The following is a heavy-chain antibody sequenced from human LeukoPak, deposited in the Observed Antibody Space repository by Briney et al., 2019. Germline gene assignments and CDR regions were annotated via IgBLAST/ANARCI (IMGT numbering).Heavy chain of an antibody. CDR1: GDSISSYY. Sequence: SETLSLTCTVSGDSISSYYWSWIRQPPGKGLEWVGYIYTSGGTNYIPSLKGRVTISIDTSKNQFSLKLSSVTAADSAVYYCARLTRLSTSPDRYYLDYWGQGTLVTVPS. D-gene: IGHD6-6*01. CDR2: IYTSGGT. CDR3: ARLTRLSTSPDRYYLDY. V-gene: IGHV4-4*09. J-gene: IGHJ4*02.